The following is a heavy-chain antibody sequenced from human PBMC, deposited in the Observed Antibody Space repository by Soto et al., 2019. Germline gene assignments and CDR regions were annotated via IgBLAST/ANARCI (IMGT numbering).Heavy chain of an antibody. CDR2: IIPIFGTA. J-gene: IGHJ6*02. D-gene: IGHD4-17*01. Sequence: QVQLVQSGAEVKKPGSSVKVSCKASGGTFSSYAISWVRQAPGQGLEWMGGIIPIFGTANYAQTFQGRVTITADDSTSTAYMEVRSLGYEDTAVYYCANNYGDYVYYYCGMDVWGQGTTVTVSS. V-gene: IGHV1-69*01. CDR3: ANNYGDYVYYYCGMDV. CDR1: GGTFSSYA.